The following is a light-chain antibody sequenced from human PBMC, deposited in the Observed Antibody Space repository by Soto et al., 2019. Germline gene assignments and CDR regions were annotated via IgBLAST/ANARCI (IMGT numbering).Light chain of an antibody. CDR2: AAS. V-gene: IGKV1-39*01. CDR3: QQSYSTPPT. CDR1: QSISSY. Sequence: DIQMTQSPSSLSASVGDRVTITCRASQSISSYLNWYQQKPGKAPKLLLYAASGLQSGVPSRFSGSGSGTDFTLTISSPQPEDFATYYCQQSYSTPPTFGQGTKVEIK. J-gene: IGKJ1*01.